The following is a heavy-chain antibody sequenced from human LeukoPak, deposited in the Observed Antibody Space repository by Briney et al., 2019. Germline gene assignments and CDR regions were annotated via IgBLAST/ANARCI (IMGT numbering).Heavy chain of an antibody. J-gene: IGHJ4*02. CDR3: ARGGRTLPHQNYHYYDSSGYYHGY. CDR2: INHSGST. D-gene: IGHD3-22*01. CDR1: GGSISSGGYS. Sequence: SETLSLTCAVSGGSISSGGYSWSWIRQPPGKGLEWIGEINHSGSTNYNPSLKSRVTISVDTSKNQFSLKLSSVTAADTAVYYCARGGRTLPHQNYHYYDSSGYYHGYWGQGTLVTVSS. V-gene: IGHV4-34*01.